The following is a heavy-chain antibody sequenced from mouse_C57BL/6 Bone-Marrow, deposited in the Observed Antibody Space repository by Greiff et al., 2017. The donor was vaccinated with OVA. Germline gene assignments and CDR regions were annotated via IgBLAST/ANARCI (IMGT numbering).Heavy chain of an antibody. D-gene: IGHD2-3*01. Sequence: DVMLVESGGGLVKPGGSLKLSCAASGFTFSDYGMHWVRQAPEKGLEWVAYISSGSSTIYYADTVKGRFTISRDNAKNTLFLQMTSLRSEDTAMYYCAGGYSYYFDYWGQGTTLTVSS. CDR2: ISSGSSTI. CDR1: GFTFSDYG. V-gene: IGHV5-17*01. J-gene: IGHJ2*01. CDR3: AGGYSYYFDY.